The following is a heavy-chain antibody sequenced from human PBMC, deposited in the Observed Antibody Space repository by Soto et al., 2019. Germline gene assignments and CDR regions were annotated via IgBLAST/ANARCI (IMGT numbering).Heavy chain of an antibody. CDR1: GGTFSSYA. J-gene: IGHJ4*02. Sequence: SVKVSCKASGGTFSSYAISWVRQAPGQGLEWMGGIIPIFGTANYAQKFQGRVTITADESTSTAYMELRSLRSDDTAVYYCARVYGYGYFDYWGQGTLVTVPQ. V-gene: IGHV1-69*13. CDR3: ARVYGYGYFDY. D-gene: IGHD5-18*01. CDR2: IIPIFGTA.